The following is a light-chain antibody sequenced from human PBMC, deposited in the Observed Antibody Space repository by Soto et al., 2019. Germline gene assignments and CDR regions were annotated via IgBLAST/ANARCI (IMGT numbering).Light chain of an antibody. Sequence: EIVMTQSPATLSVSPGKRATLPCRASQSVSSYLAWYQQKPGQAPRILIYDASNRATGIPARFSGSGSGTDSTLTISSLEPEDFAVYYCQQRSNWPTLGQGTRLEI. V-gene: IGKV3-11*01. CDR1: QSVSSY. J-gene: IGKJ5*01. CDR3: QQRSNWPT. CDR2: DAS.